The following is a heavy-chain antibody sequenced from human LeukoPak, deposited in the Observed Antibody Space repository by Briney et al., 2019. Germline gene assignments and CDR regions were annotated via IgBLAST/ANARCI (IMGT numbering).Heavy chain of an antibody. J-gene: IGHJ4*02. D-gene: IGHD4-17*01. CDR3: TRADYGDHPVDY. Sequence: GGSLRPSCTASGFTFGDYAMSWFRQAPGKGLEWVGFIRSKAYGGTTEYAASVKGRFTISRDDSKSIAYLQMNSLKTEDTAVYYCTRADYGDHPVDYWGQGTLVTVSS. CDR1: GFTFGDYA. CDR2: IRSKAYGGTT. V-gene: IGHV3-49*03.